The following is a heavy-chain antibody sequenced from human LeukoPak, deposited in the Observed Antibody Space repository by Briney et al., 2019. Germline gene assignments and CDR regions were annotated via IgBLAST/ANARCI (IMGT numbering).Heavy chain of an antibody. CDR1: GGSISTYY. CDR2: IYYSGRT. D-gene: IGHD2-15*01. J-gene: IGHJ4*02. V-gene: IGHV4-59*01. CDR3: ATYSSAGLAH. Sequence: SETLSLTCTVSGGSISTYYWSWIRQPPGKGLEWIGYIYYSGRTNYNSSLTSRVTISVDTSKNQFSLNLTSVTAADTAVYYCATYSSAGLAHWGQGTLVTVSS.